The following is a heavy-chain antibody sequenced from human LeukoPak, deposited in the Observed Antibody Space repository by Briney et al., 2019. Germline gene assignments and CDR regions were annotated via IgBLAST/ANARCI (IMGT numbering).Heavy chain of an antibody. Sequence: ASVKVSCKASEYTFTDYAINWVRQAPGQRLEWMGWINAGNGNTKYSQKFQGRVTITRDASASTAYMELSSLTSEDTAVYYCARGRWSATTATYYLDFWGQGTLVTVSS. D-gene: IGHD5-24*01. V-gene: IGHV1-3*01. J-gene: IGHJ4*02. CDR3: ARGRWSATTATYYLDF. CDR1: EYTFTDYA. CDR2: INAGNGNT.